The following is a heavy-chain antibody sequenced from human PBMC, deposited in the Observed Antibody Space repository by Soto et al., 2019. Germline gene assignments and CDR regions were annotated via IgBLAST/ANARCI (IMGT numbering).Heavy chain of an antibody. V-gene: IGHV1-18*04. CDR1: GYTFTSYG. CDR3: ARDTNASGWHSPVEGGFDP. Sequence: GASVKVSCKASGYTFTSYGISWVRQASGQGLEWMGWISAYNGNTTYAQKLQGRVTMTTDTSTSTAYMELRSLRSDDKAVYYCARDTNASGWHSPVEGGFDPWGQGTLVTVSS. J-gene: IGHJ5*02. CDR2: ISAYNGNT. D-gene: IGHD6-25*01.